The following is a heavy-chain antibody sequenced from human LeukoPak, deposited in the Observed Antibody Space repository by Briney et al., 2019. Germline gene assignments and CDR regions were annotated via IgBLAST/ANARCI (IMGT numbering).Heavy chain of an antibody. CDR1: GGSFSGYY. CDR3: ARDQGSSWYFDY. V-gene: IGHV4-34*01. D-gene: IGHD6-13*01. Sequence: SETLSLTCAVYGGSFSGYYWSWIRQPPGKGLEWIGEINHSGSTNYNPSLKSRVTISVDTSKNQFSLQLNSVTPEDTAVYYCARDQGSSWYFDYWGQGTLVTVSS. J-gene: IGHJ4*02. CDR2: INHSGST.